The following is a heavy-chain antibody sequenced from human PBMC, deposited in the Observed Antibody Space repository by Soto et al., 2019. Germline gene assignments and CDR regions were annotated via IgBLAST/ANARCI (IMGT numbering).Heavy chain of an antibody. CDR1: GGSISSYY. J-gene: IGHJ4*02. Sequence: PSETLSLTCTVSGGSISSYYWSWIRQPPGKGLEWIGYIYYSGSTNYNPSLKSRVTISVDTSKNQFSLKLSSVTAADTAMYYCATYDSGGKFDFWGQGTLVTVSS. D-gene: IGHD3-22*01. CDR3: ATYDSGGKFDF. CDR2: IYYSGST. V-gene: IGHV4-59*01.